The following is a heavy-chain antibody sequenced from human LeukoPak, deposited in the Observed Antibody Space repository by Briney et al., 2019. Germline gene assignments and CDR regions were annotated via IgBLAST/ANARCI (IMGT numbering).Heavy chain of an antibody. J-gene: IGHJ4*02. Sequence: GGSLRLSCAASGFIFSDYYMTWIRQAPGKRLEWLSYISGSGSDTNYADSVKGRFTTSRDNAKNSLYLQMNSLRAEDTAVYYCARVGSIAAAGTPDYWGQGTLVTVSS. CDR1: GFIFSDYY. CDR3: ARVGSIAAAGTPDY. D-gene: IGHD6-13*01. CDR2: ISGSGSDT. V-gene: IGHV3-11*06.